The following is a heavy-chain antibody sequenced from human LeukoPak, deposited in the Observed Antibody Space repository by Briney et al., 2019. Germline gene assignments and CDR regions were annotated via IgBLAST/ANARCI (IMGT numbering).Heavy chain of an antibody. J-gene: IGHJ4*02. Sequence: GGSLRLSCAASGFTFSSYAMSWVRQAPGKGLEWVSAISGSGGSTYYADSVKGRFTISRDNSKNTLYLQMNSLRAEDTAVYYCAKGCIMITFGGPDYWGQGTLVTVSS. CDR3: AKGCIMITFGGPDY. D-gene: IGHD3-16*01. CDR2: ISGSGGST. CDR1: GFTFSSYA. V-gene: IGHV3-23*01.